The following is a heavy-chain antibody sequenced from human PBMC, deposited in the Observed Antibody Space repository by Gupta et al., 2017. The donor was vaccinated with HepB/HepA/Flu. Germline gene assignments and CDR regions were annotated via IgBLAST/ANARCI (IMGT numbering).Heavy chain of an antibody. V-gene: IGHV3-33*01. D-gene: IGHD3-3*01. Sequence: QVQLVESGGGVVQPGRSLRLSCAASGFTFRSYGMHWVRQAPGKGLGGVAVIWYDGSNKYYADSVKGRFTISRDNSKNTLYLQMNSLRAEDTAVYYCAREEYYDFWSGFPGGWFDPWGQGTLVTVSS. CDR2: IWYDGSNK. J-gene: IGHJ5*02. CDR1: GFTFRSYG. CDR3: AREEYYDFWSGFPGGWFDP.